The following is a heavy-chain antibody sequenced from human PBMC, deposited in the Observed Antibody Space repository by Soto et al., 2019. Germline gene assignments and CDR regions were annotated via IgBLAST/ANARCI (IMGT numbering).Heavy chain of an antibody. CDR2: IIPILGIA. D-gene: IGHD6-13*01. J-gene: IGHJ5*02. Sequence: SVKVSCKASGGTFSSYTISWVRQAPGQGLEWMGRIIPILGIANYAQKFQGRVTITADKSTSTAYMELSSLRSEDTAVYYCARAYSSTVYNWFDPWGQGTLVTVSS. CDR3: ARAYSSTVYNWFDP. CDR1: GGTFSSYT. V-gene: IGHV1-69*02.